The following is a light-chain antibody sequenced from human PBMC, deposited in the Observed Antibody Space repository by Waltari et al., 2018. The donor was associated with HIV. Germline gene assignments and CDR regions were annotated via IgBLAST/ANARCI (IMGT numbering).Light chain of an antibody. CDR1: SSNVGKNY. Sequence: QSGLRQPPSTSRPPGQRVVISCSGSSSNVGKNYFSWFQQLPGAAPRLLIYRNDRRPSGVPDRFTAAKSGTSASLVISGLRSDDEAEYFCASWDDALSSWLFGGGTKLTVL. V-gene: IGLV1-47*01. CDR3: ASWDDALSSWL. CDR2: RND. J-gene: IGLJ6*01.